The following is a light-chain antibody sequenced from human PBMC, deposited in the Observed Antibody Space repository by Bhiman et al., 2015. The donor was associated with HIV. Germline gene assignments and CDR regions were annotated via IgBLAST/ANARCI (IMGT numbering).Light chain of an antibody. CDR3: GTWDSSLSCGI. Sequence: QSVLTQPPSVSAAPGQKVTITCSGSPSDIGENSVSWYQQLPGTAPKLLIYDNNKRPSGITDRFSGSKSGTSATLDISGIQTEDEADYYCGTWDSSLSCGIFGGGTKLTVL. CDR1: PSDIGENS. J-gene: IGLJ2*01. V-gene: IGLV1-51*01. CDR2: DNN.